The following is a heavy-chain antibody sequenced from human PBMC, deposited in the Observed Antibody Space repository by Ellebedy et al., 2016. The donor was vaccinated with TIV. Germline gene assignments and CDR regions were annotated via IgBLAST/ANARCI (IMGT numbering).Heavy chain of an antibody. Sequence: AASVKVSCKASGYTFTSYDINWVRQATGQGLEWMGWMNPNSGNTGYAQKFQGRVTMTRNTSISTAYMELSSLRSEDTAVYYCARGGTRYYYYGMDVWGQGTTVTVSS. CDR2: MNPNSGNT. J-gene: IGHJ6*02. D-gene: IGHD3/OR15-3a*01. CDR1: GYTFTSYD. V-gene: IGHV1-8*01. CDR3: ARGGTRYYYYGMDV.